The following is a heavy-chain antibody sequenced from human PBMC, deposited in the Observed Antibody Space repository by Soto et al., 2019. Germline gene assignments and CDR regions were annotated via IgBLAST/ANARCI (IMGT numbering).Heavy chain of an antibody. CDR3: AKRSPYSSGWYSPIFDY. V-gene: IGHV3-23*01. Sequence: GGSVRLSCAASGFSFSDYAMSWVRQAPGKGLEWVSVISESGGNTHYADSVRGRFTVSRDNSKNSLSLRMNSLRDEDTAVYFCAKRSPYSSGWYSPIFDYWGQGALVTVSS. CDR1: GFSFSDYA. D-gene: IGHD6-13*01. J-gene: IGHJ4*02. CDR2: ISESGGNT.